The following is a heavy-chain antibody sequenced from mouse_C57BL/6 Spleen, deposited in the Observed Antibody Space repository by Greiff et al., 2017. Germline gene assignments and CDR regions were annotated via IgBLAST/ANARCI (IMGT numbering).Heavy chain of an antibody. D-gene: IGHD1-1*01. Sequence: EVQVVESGGGLVQPGGSLSLSCAASGFTFTDYYMSWVRQPPGKALEWLGFIRNKANGYTTEYSASVKGRFTISRDNSQSILYLQMNALRAEDSATYYGARYIGYYGSSYVGGYMDYWGQGTSVTVSS. CDR2: IRNKANGYTT. J-gene: IGHJ4*01. CDR3: ARYIGYYGSSYVGGYMDY. V-gene: IGHV7-3*01. CDR1: GFTFTDYY.